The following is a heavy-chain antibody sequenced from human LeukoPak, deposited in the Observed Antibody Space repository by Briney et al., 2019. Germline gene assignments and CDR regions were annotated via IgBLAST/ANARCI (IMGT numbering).Heavy chain of an antibody. CDR2: ISSSGSTI. J-gene: IGHJ6*03. V-gene: IGHV3-11*04. CDR1: GFTFSDYY. CDR3: AKRGDCSSTSCYYIFGYMDV. D-gene: IGHD2-2*01. Sequence: PGGSLRLCCAASGFTFSDYYMSWIRQAPGKGLEWVSYISSSGSTIYYADSVKGRFTISRDNAKNSLYLQMNSLRAEDTAVYYCAKRGDCSSTSCYYIFGYMDVWGKGTTVTVSS.